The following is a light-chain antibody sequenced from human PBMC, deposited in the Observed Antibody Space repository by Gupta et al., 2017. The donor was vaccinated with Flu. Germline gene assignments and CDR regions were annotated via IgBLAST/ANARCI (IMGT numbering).Light chain of an antibody. CDR3: AESDDRLKGV. CDR2: RNN. J-gene: IGLJ3*02. Sequence: QSVLTQPPSASGTPGQRVIISCSGSSSNIGSNYVYWYRQLPGTAPKLLIYRNNQRPSGVPDRFSASKSGTSASLDISGLRSEDDAYYYCAESDDRLKGVFGGGTKLTVL. V-gene: IGLV1-47*01. CDR1: SSNIGSNY.